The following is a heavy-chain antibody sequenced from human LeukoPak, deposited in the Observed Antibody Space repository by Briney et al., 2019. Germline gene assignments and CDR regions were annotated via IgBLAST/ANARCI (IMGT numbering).Heavy chain of an antibody. CDR3: AKESSGGWYFDY. CDR2: IPASGGST. Sequence: PGGSLSLSCAASGFTFCRNVMIWVRQAPGKELEWVSSIPASGGSTYYADSVKCRFTISRDNSKNSLYLQMNSLRAEDTAVYYCAKESSGGWYFDYWGQGTLVTVSS. V-gene: IGHV3-23*01. J-gene: IGHJ4*02. D-gene: IGHD6-19*01. CDR1: GFTFCRNV.